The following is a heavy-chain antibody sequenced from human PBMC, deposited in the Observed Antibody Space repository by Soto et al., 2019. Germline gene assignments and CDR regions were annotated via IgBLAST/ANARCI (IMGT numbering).Heavy chain of an antibody. CDR2: IIPILGIA. CDR1: GYTFTIYG. D-gene: IGHD2-2*01. CDR3: ARDFSEDIVVVPAAMRWFDP. Sequence: VKGARKTSGYTFTIYGISWGRKAPGQGLEWMGRIIPILGIANYAQKFQGRVTITADKSTSTAYMELSSLRSEDTAVYYCARDFSEDIVVVPAAMRWFDPWGQGTLVTVSS. J-gene: IGHJ5*02. V-gene: IGHV1-69*10.